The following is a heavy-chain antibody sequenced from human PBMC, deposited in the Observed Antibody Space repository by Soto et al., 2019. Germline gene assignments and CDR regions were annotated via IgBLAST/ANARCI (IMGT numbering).Heavy chain of an antibody. Sequence: GGSLRLSCAASGFTFSSYAMSWVRQAPGKGLEWVSAISGSGGSTYYADSVKGRFTISRDNSKNTLYLQMNSLRAEDTAVYYCATPARDYYDSSGYYWGYFDYWGQGTLVT. D-gene: IGHD3-22*01. V-gene: IGHV3-23*01. J-gene: IGHJ4*02. CDR1: GFTFSSYA. CDR2: ISGSGGST. CDR3: ATPARDYYDSSGYYWGYFDY.